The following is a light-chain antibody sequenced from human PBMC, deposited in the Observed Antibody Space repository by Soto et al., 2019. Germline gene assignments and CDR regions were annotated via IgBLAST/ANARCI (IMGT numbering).Light chain of an antibody. J-gene: IGKJ2*01. CDR1: QSISTS. Sequence: DIRMTQSPSSLSASVGDRVTITCRASQSISTSLNWYQYKTGEAPNLIIYAASSLQSGVPSRFSGSGSGTDFTLTISSLQPEDFAVYYCQQSYNNPYTFGQGTKLEIK. V-gene: IGKV1-39*01. CDR2: AAS. CDR3: QQSYNNPYT.